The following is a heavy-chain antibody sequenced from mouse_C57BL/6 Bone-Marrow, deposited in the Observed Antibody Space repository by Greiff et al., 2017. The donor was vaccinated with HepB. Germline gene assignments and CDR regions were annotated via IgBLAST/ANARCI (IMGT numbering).Heavy chain of an antibody. V-gene: IGHV5-17*01. CDR1: GFTFSDYG. CDR2: ISSGSSTI. CDR3: ARSLTTAFDY. Sequence: EVKLVESGGGLVKPGGSLKLSCAASGFTFSDYGMHWVRQAPEKGLEWVAYISSGSSTIYYADTVKGRFTISRDNAKNTLFLQMTSLRSEDTAMYYCARSLTTAFDYWGQGTTLTVSS. J-gene: IGHJ2*01. D-gene: IGHD1-2*01.